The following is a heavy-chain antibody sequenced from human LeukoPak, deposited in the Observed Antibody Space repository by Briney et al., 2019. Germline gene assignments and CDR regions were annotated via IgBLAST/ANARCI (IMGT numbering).Heavy chain of an antibody. CDR1: GFIFSGFA. D-gene: IGHD3-3*01. V-gene: IGHV3-30-3*01. CDR2: ISYDGSSK. J-gene: IGHJ4*02. Sequence: PGTSLRLSCEASGFIFSGFAMHWVRQAPGKGLEWLAVISYDGSSKYYADSVKGRFTISRDNSKNTLYLQMNSLRAEDTAVYYCAREPRTPYYDFWSGYLDYWGQGTLVTVSS. CDR3: AREPRTPYYDFWSGYLDY.